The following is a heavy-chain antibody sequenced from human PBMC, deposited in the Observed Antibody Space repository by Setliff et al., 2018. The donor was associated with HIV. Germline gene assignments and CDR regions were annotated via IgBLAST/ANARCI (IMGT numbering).Heavy chain of an antibody. Sequence: TLSLTCTVSGGSISSGGYYWSWIRQHPGKGLEWIGYIYYSGSTYYNPSLKSRVTISVDTSKNQFSLKLSSVTVADTAVYYCARVGTVVTGDWIEPWGQGTLVTVSS. CDR2: IYYSGST. J-gene: IGHJ5*02. D-gene: IGHD2-15*01. CDR1: GGSISSGGYY. V-gene: IGHV4-31*03. CDR3: ARVGTVVTGDWIEP.